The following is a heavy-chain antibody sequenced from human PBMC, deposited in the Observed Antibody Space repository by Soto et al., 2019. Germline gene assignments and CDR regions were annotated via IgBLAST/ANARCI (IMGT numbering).Heavy chain of an antibody. CDR2: VYYSGST. Sequence: PSETLSLTCTVSGASISSSSYYWGWIRQPPGKGLEWIGHVYYSGSTFYNPSLTSRVTISVDTSKNQFSLNLSSVTAADTAVYYCARLGGSTGYNFCYYGMDVWGQGTTVTVSS. CDR3: ARLGGSTGYNFCYYGMDV. CDR1: GASISSSSYY. V-gene: IGHV4-39*01. J-gene: IGHJ6*02. D-gene: IGHD5-12*01.